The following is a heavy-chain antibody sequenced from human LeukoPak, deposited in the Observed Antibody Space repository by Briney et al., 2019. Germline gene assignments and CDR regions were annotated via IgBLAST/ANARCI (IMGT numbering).Heavy chain of an antibody. CDR2: IQQDGTEK. V-gene: IGHV3-7*04. CDR3: ARAVRSDY. J-gene: IGHJ4*02. Sequence: PGGSLRPSWAAAGFSFSSYWMSWVRQPARGGLEWVANIQQDGTEKYYMDAVKGRFSTSGDNAKSSLYLQMNALRAEDTAVDYCARAVRSDYWGQGTLVTVST. CDR1: GFSFSSYW.